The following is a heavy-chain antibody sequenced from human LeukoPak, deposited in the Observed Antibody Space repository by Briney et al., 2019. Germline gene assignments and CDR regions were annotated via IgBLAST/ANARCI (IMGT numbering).Heavy chain of an antibody. CDR2: ISGSGGST. V-gene: IGHV3-23*01. Sequence: GGSLRLSCAASGFTFSSYAMSWVRQAPGKGLEWVSAISGSGGSTYYADSVKGRFTISRDNSKNTLYLQMNSLRAEDTAVYYCAKLRRGWLSPPLDAFDIWGQGTMVTVSS. D-gene: IGHD3-22*01. J-gene: IGHJ3*02. CDR3: AKLRRGWLSPPLDAFDI. CDR1: GFTFSSYA.